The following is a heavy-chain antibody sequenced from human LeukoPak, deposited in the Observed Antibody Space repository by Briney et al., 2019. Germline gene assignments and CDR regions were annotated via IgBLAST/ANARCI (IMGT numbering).Heavy chain of an antibody. CDR2: VSADGSST. CDR1: GFTFSTYW. CDR3: ARGPISSNPGT. V-gene: IGHV3-74*01. Sequence: PGESLKISCAASGFTFSTYWMHWVRQAPGKGLVWVSRVSADGSSTTYADSVKGRFTISRDNAKNTLYLQMNSLRAEDTAIYYCARGPISSNPGTWGQGTLVTASS. D-gene: IGHD2-2*01. J-gene: IGHJ5*02.